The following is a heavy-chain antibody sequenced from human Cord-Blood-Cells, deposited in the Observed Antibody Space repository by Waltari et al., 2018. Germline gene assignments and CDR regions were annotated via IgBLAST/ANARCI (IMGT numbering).Heavy chain of an antibody. CDR3: ARESGYCSSTSCYFDY. CDR2: IWYDESNK. CDR1: GFTFSSYG. Sequence: QVQLVESGGGVVQPGRSLRLSCAASGFTFSSYGMHWVRQAPGKGLEWVAVIWYDESNKYYADSVKGRFTISRDNSKNTLYLQMNGLRAEDTAVYYCARESGYCSSTSCYFDYWGQGTLVTVSS. V-gene: IGHV3-33*01. J-gene: IGHJ4*02. D-gene: IGHD2-2*01.